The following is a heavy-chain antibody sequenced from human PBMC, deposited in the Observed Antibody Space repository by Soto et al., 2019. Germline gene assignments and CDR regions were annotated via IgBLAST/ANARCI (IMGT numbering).Heavy chain of an antibody. D-gene: IGHD3-22*01. Sequence: SETLSLTCAVSGGSISSSNWWSWVRQPPGKGLEWIGEIYHSGSTNYNPSLKSRVTMSVDTSKNQFSLKLSSVTAADTAVYYCARVVGDSSGYLDYWGQGTLVTVSS. V-gene: IGHV4-4*02. J-gene: IGHJ4*02. CDR1: GGSISSSNW. CDR3: ARVVGDSSGYLDY. CDR2: IYHSGST.